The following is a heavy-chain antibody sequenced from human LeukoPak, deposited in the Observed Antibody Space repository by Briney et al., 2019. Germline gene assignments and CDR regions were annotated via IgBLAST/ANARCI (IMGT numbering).Heavy chain of an antibody. V-gene: IGHV3-48*03. D-gene: IGHD3-10*01. CDR1: GFTFSSYE. J-gene: IGHJ4*02. Sequence: GSLRLSCAASGFTFSSYEMNWVRQAPGKGLEWVSYISSSGSTIYYADSVKGRFTISRDNAKNSLYLQMNSLRAEDTAVYYCARDSPYYYGSGSYSIFDYWGQGTLVTVSS. CDR3: ARDSPYYYGSGSYSIFDY. CDR2: ISSSGSTI.